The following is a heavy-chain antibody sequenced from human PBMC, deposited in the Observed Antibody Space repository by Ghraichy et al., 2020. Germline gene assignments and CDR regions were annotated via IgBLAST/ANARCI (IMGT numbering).Heavy chain of an antibody. CDR2: IYYSGST. V-gene: IGHV4-59*01. CDR1: GGSISSYY. D-gene: IGHD5-24*01. J-gene: IGHJ6*02. Sequence: SCTVSGGSISSYYWSWIRQPPGKGLEWIGYIYYSGSTNYNPSLKSRVTISVDTSKNQFSLKLSSVTAADTAVYYCARWGMATPKTHYYYYYGMDVWGQGTTVTVSS. CDR3: ARWGMATPKTHYYYYYGMDV.